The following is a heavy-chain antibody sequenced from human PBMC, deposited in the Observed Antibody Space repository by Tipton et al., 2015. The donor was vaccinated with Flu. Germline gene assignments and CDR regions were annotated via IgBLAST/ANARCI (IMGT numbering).Heavy chain of an antibody. CDR3: TSGACSGWFDP. CDR2: IYLSGST. V-gene: IGHV4-39*07. J-gene: IGHJ5*02. Sequence: TLSLTCTVSGGSIISSDYYGGWIRQPPGKGLEWIESIYLSGSTDDNPTLKSTVTILLDTSKNQFSLKPRSVTAADTAVYYCTSGACSGWFDPWGQGTLVTFSS. D-gene: IGHD2-21*02. CDR1: GGSIISSDYY.